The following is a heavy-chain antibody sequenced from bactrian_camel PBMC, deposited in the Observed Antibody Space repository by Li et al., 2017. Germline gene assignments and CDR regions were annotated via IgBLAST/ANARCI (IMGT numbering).Heavy chain of an antibody. D-gene: IGHD7*01. CDR1: GYTSTTSC. CDR3: AADQNTCTTASGRTLQPKAARYKM. J-gene: IGHJ4*01. CDR2: IDRDGRA. V-gene: IGHV3S53*01. Sequence: HVQLVESGGGSVQAGGSLRLSCVTSGYTSTTSCVAWVRQAPGKQREGVVSIDRDGRATYADSVKGRFTISKDTAKNTLYLQMDSLTPGDTAMYYCAADQNTCTTASGRTLQPKAARYKMWGQGTQVTVS.